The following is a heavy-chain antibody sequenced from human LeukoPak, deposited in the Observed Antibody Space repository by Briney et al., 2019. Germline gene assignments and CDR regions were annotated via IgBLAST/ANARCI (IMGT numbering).Heavy chain of an antibody. Sequence: GGSLRLSCAASGFTFSSYGMHWVRQAPGKGLEWVAFIRYDGSNKYYADSVKGRFTISRDNSKNTLYLQMNSLRAEDTAVYYCAKGDGGYSSSWYEEEWWFDPWGQGTLVTVSS. CDR2: IRYDGSNK. CDR1: GFTFSSYG. CDR3: AKGDGGYSSSWYEEEWWFDP. V-gene: IGHV3-30*02. J-gene: IGHJ5*02. D-gene: IGHD6-13*01.